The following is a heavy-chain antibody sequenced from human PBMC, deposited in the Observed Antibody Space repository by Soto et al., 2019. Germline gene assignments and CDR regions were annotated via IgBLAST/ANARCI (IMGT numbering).Heavy chain of an antibody. CDR1: GASISNHY. CDR2: IYYSGST. CDR3: ARGAEYSGYYFDY. V-gene: IGHV4-59*11. Sequence: PSETLSLTCTVPGASISNHYWSWVRQPPGKGLEWIGYIYYSGSTNYNPSLKSRLTMSLDTSKNQFSLILNSVTAADTAVYYCARGAEYSGYYFDYWAQGXLVTVSS. D-gene: IGHD5-12*01. J-gene: IGHJ4*02.